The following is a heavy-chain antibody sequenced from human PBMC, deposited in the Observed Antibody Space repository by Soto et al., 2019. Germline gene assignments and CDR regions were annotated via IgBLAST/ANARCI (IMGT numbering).Heavy chain of an antibody. J-gene: IGHJ4*02. D-gene: IGHD3-3*01. Sequence: PSETLSLTYTVSGGSISSSSYYWGWIRQPPGKGLEWIGSIYYSGSTYYNPSLKSRVTISVDTSKNQFSLKLSSVTAADTAVYYCARHGIANLYFDYWGQGTLVTVSS. CDR2: IYYSGST. CDR3: ARHGIANLYFDY. V-gene: IGHV4-39*01. CDR1: GGSISSSSYY.